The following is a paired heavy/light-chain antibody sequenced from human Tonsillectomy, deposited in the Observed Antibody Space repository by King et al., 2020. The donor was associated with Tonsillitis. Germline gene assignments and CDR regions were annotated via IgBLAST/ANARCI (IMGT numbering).Light chain of an antibody. V-gene: IGKV1-33*01. CDR2: DAS. Sequence: DIQVTQSPSSLSASVGDSVTISCQASQDIDYCLNWYQQKPGKAPKLLIFDASILETGVPSRFSGSGSGTDFTFTISRLQPEDIATYYCQQCDNLPYTFGQGTKLEI. CDR1: QDIDYC. CDR3: QQCDNLPYT. J-gene: IGKJ2*01.
Heavy chain of an antibody. Sequence: QVQLQQSGPGLVKPSQTLSLTCAISGDSVSSYSAAWNWIRQSPSRGLEWLGRTYYRSTWYNDYALSVRSRITINPDTSKNQFSLQLNSVTPEDTAVYFCARDRRYGGNSFDYWGQGTLVTVSS. CDR3: ARDRRYGGNSFDY. CDR1: GDSVSSYSAA. V-gene: IGHV6-1*01. D-gene: IGHD2-21*02. J-gene: IGHJ4*02. CDR2: TYYRSTWYN.